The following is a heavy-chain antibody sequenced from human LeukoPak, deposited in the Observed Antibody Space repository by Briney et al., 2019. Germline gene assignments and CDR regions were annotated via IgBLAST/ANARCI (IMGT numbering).Heavy chain of an antibody. V-gene: IGHV1-46*01. CDR3: ARDDFWSGYYIHYYYMDV. J-gene: IGHJ6*03. CDR2: INPSGGST. Sequence: AASVKVSCKASGGTFSSYAISWVRQAPGQGLEWMGIINPSGGSTSYAQKFQGRVTMTRDTSTSTVYMELSSLRSEDTAVYYCARDDFWSGYYIHYYYMDVWGKGTTVTVSS. D-gene: IGHD3-3*01. CDR1: GGTFSSYA.